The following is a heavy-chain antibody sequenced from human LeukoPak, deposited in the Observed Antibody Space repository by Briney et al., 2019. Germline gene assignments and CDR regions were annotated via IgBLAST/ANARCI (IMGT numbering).Heavy chain of an antibody. D-gene: IGHD6-19*01. CDR3: ARYSIAVAAIDY. Sequence: PSETLSLTCTVSGYSISSGYYWGWIRQPPGKGLEWIGSIYHSGSTYYNPSLKSRVTISVDTSKNQFSLKLSSVTAADTAVYYCARYSIAVAAIDYWGQGTLVTVSS. V-gene: IGHV4-38-2*02. J-gene: IGHJ4*02. CDR1: GYSISSGYY. CDR2: IYHSGST.